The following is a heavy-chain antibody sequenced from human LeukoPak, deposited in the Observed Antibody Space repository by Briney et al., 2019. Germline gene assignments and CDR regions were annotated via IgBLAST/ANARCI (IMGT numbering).Heavy chain of an antibody. V-gene: IGHV3-53*01. Sequence: GGSLRLSCAASGFTVSSNYMSWVRQAPGKGLECVSVIYSGGRTYYADSVKGRFTISRDNSRNTLFLQMNSLRAEDTAVHYCARGVGYCSSTSCEDAFDIWGQGTMVTVSS. CDR2: IYSGGRT. D-gene: IGHD2-2*03. J-gene: IGHJ3*02. CDR1: GFTVSSNY. CDR3: ARGVGYCSSTSCEDAFDI.